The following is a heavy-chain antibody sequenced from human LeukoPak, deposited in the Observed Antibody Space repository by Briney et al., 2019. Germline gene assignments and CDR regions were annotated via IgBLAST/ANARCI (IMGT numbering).Heavy chain of an antibody. CDR1: GGSFSGYY. Sequence: PSETLSLTCAVYGGSFSGYYWSWIRQPPGKGLEWIGEINHSGSTNYNPSLKSRVTMSVDTSKNQFSLKLSSVTAADTAVYYCARKGLYYRTGFDPWGQGTLVTVSS. V-gene: IGHV4-34*01. CDR2: INHSGST. J-gene: IGHJ5*02. CDR3: ARKGLYYRTGFDP. D-gene: IGHD2-8*01.